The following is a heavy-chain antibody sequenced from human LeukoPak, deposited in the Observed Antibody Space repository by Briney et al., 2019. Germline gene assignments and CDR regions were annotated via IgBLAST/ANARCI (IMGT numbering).Heavy chain of an antibody. J-gene: IGHJ4*02. CDR3: GRAEHDWGSDY. CDR2: IYYRSKWYS. CDR1: GDSVSGNRAT. V-gene: IGHV6-1*01. D-gene: IGHD3-9*01. Sequence: SQTLSLTCAISGDSVSGNRATWNWPMQSPSRGLEWLGRIYYRSKWYSDYAVSVKGRITINPDTSKNQFSLLLNSVTPEDTAVYFCGRAEHDWGSDYWGQGTLVTVSS.